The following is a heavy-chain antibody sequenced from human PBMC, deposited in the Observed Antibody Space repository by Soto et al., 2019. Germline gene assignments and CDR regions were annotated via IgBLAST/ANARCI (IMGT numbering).Heavy chain of an antibody. CDR2: ISSSSSTI. CDR3: ARAPVTYYYDSSGYYFDY. CDR1: GFTFSSYS. V-gene: IGHV3-48*02. J-gene: IGHJ4*02. Sequence: GGSLRLSCAASGFTFSSYSMNWVRQAPGKGLEWVSYISSSSSTIYYADSVKGRFTISRDNAKNSLYLQMNSLRDEDTAVYYCARAPVTYYYDSSGYYFDYWGQGTLVTVS. D-gene: IGHD3-22*01.